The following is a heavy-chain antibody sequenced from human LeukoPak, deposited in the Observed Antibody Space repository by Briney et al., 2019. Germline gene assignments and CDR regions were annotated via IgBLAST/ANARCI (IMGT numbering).Heavy chain of an antibody. V-gene: IGHV4-59*01. D-gene: IGHD3-10*01. CDR3: ARVVYSGSWGYFDY. Sequence: PGGSLRLSCAASGFTFSSYEMNWVRQAPGKGLEWIGYIYYSGSTSYNPSLKSRLTISIDTSKTQFYLKLSSVTAADTAVYYCARVVYSGSWGYFDYWGQGILVTVSS. CDR1: GFTFSSYE. CDR2: IYYSGST. J-gene: IGHJ4*02.